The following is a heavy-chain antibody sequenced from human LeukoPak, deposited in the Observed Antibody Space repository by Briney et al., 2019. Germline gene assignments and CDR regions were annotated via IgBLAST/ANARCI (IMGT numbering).Heavy chain of an antibody. CDR1: GFTFSSYA. D-gene: IGHD3-10*01. V-gene: IGHV3-30-3*01. J-gene: IGHJ4*02. CDR2: ISYDGSNK. Sequence: GGSLRLSCAASGFTFSSYAMHWVRQAPGKGLEWVAVISYDGSNKYYADSVKGRFTISRDNSKNSLYLQMNSLRAEDTAVYYCARDQLLWFGEFTKFDYWGQGTLVTVSS. CDR3: ARDQLLWFGEFTKFDY.